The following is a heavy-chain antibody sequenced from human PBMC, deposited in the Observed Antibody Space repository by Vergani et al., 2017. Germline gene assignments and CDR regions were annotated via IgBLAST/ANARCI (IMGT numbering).Heavy chain of an antibody. CDR1: GFTFSHYS. J-gene: IGHJ4*02. Sequence: EVQMVESGGGLVKPGGSLRLSCVASGFTFSHYSMNWVRQAPGKGLEWVSSISGNNDDVYYADSVKGRFTISRDNAKNSLYLDMSSLRAEDTAVYYCVKDVTGYCSSTSCLYYFDYWGQGTLVTVSS. D-gene: IGHD2-2*01. V-gene: IGHV3-21*01. CDR2: ISGNNDDV. CDR3: VKDVTGYCSSTSCLYYFDY.